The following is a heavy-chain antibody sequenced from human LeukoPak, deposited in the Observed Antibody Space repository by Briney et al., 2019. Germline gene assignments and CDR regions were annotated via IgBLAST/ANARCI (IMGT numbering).Heavy chain of an antibody. J-gene: IGHJ4*02. CDR3: ARRGVVYREFDY. D-gene: IGHD3-3*01. CDR1: GFTFSSYR. Sequence: SGGFMSLSCAASGFTFSSYRMNWVRQAPGKGLEWVSSISSSSSYIYYADSVKGRFTISRDNAKNSLYLQMNSLRAEDTAVYYCARRGVVYREFDYWGQGTLVTVSS. CDR2: ISSSSSYI. V-gene: IGHV3-21*01.